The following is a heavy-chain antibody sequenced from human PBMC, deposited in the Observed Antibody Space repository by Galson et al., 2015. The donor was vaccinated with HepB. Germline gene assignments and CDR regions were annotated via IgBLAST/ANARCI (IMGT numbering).Heavy chain of an antibody. Sequence: SVKVSCKASGYTFTSYGISWARQAPGQGLEWMGWISAYNGNTNYAQKLQGRVTMTTDTSTSTAYMELRSLRSDDTAVYYCARYVVVRGPLRGHGMDVWGQGTTVTVSS. CDR2: ISAYNGNT. CDR1: GYTFTSYG. D-gene: IGHD3-10*01. V-gene: IGHV1-18*01. J-gene: IGHJ6*02. CDR3: ARYVVVRGPLRGHGMDV.